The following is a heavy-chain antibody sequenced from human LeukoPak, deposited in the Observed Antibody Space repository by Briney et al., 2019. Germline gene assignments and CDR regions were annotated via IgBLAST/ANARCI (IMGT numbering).Heavy chain of an antibody. J-gene: IGHJ2*01. D-gene: IGHD6-19*01. CDR2: IQYDGSYV. Sequence: GGSLRLSCPASGFTFSNYAMTWVRQAPGKGLEWVIFIQYDGSYVNYGASARGRFTISRDNSENTLYLQMNSLRADDTAVYYCVRKMGLAGWYFDLWGRGTLVTVSS. CDR3: VRKMGLAGWYFDL. V-gene: IGHV3-30*02. CDR1: GFTFSNYA.